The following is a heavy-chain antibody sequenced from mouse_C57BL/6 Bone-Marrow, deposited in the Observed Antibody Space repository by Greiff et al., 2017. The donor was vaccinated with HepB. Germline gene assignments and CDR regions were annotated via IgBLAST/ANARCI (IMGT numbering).Heavy chain of an antibody. Sequence: EVQLQQSGAELVRPGASVKLSCTASGFNIKDDYMHWVKQRPEQGLEWIGWIDPENGDTEYASKFQGKATITADTSSNTAYLQLSSLTSEDTAVYYCTTPPDGNYLGWGQGTLVTVSA. D-gene: IGHD2-1*01. CDR1: GFNIKDDY. V-gene: IGHV14-4*01. J-gene: IGHJ3*01. CDR2: IDPENGDT. CDR3: TTPPDGNYLG.